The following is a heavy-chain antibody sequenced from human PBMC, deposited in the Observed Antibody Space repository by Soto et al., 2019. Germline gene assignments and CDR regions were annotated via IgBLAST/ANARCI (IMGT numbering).Heavy chain of an antibody. CDR3: ARSRGGVQD. Sequence: QGPLQQWGAGLLKPSETLSLICAGYGGSFSDYYWGWIRQPPGKGLEWIGEITDSGITNYNSSLKSRVIISVDTSKNQFALKLRSVTAADTAVYYCARSRGGVQDWGQGTLVTVSS. D-gene: IGHD3-10*01. J-gene: IGHJ1*01. V-gene: IGHV4-34*01. CDR2: ITDSGIT. CDR1: GGSFSDYY.